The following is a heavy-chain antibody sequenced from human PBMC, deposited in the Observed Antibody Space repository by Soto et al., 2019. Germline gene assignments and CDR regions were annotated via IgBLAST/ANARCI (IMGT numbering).Heavy chain of an antibody. CDR2: ISHDSRDK. J-gene: IGHJ1*01. D-gene: IGHD1-26*01. V-gene: IGHV3-30*03. CDR3: AHTRRATLLEVPGPGCEH. Sequence: QVQLVESGGGVVQPGTSLRLSCAASGLSFRNFGIHWVRQAPGKGLQWLAVISHDSRDKRFADSMQGRIDISRDNSKNTWNLEMSSLRPEDTALDYCAHTRRATLLEVPGPGCEHGGRGTLGTVAS. CDR1: GLSFRNFG.